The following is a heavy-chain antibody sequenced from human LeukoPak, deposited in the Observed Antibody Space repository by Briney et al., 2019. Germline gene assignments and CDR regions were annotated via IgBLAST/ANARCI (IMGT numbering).Heavy chain of an antibody. J-gene: IGHJ4*02. V-gene: IGHV4-34*01. Sequence: PSETLSLTCAVYTGSFSGYYWSWIRQPPGKGLEWIGEINHSGSTNYNPSLKSRVTISVDTSKNQFSLKLSSVTAADTAVYYCARSGYSSGMARLDYWGQGTLVTVSS. CDR2: INHSGST. D-gene: IGHD6-19*01. CDR1: TGSFSGYY. CDR3: ARSGYSSGMARLDY.